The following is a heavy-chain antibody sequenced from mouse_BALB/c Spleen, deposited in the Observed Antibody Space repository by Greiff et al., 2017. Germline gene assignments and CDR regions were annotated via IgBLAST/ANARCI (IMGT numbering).Heavy chain of an antibody. CDR2: ISDGGSYT. CDR3: ARYYGSSLPWFAY. Sequence: EVKVVESGGGLVKPGGSLKLSCAASGFTFSDYYMYWVRQTPEKRLEWVATISDGGSYTYYPDSVKGRFTISRDNAKNNLYLQMSSLKSEDTAMYYCARYYGSSLPWFAYWGQGTLVTVSA. V-gene: IGHV5-4*02. J-gene: IGHJ3*01. CDR1: GFTFSDYY. D-gene: IGHD1-1*01.